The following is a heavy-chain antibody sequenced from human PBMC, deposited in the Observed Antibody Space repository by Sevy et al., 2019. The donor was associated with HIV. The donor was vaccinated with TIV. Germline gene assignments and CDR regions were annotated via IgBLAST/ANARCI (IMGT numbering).Heavy chain of an antibody. Sequence: GGSLRLSCEASGFTFRSYDMHWVRQAPGKGLEWVAIAWFDGTTKYYADSVQGRFTISRDNSKNTISLQMNSLRTEDTAVYYCAKWSHRYSSSWYGFDYWGQGALVTVSS. J-gene: IGHJ4*02. D-gene: IGHD6-13*01. CDR2: AWFDGTTK. V-gene: IGHV3-33*03. CDR1: GFTFRSYD. CDR3: AKWSHRYSSSWYGFDY.